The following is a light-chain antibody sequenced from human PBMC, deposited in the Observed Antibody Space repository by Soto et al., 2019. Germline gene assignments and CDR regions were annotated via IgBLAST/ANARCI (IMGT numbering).Light chain of an antibody. Sequence: QSALTQPASVSGSPGQSITISCTGTSNDVGVYNYVSWYQQHPGKAPKLMIYDVSNRPSGVSDRFSGSKSGNTASLTISGLQAEDEADYYCSSYSASGLYVFGTGTKLTVL. CDR3: SSYSASGLYV. CDR2: DVS. J-gene: IGLJ1*01. CDR1: SNDVGVYNY. V-gene: IGLV2-14*01.